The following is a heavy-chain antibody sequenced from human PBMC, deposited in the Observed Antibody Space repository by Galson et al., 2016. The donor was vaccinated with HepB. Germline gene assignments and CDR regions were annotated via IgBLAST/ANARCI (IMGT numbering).Heavy chain of an antibody. CDR2: ITHKGTT. CDR1: GGSFSGYD. J-gene: IGHJ5*02. D-gene: IGHD3-3*01. CDR3: ARGIRRGLTIFGVVTLFDP. Sequence: LSLTCAVYGGSFSGYDWTWIRQPPGKGLEWIGEITHKGTTNYNPSLNSRVTMSVDTSKSQYSLKMNSVTAADTAVYFCARGIRRGLTIFGVVTLFDPWGQGTLVTVSS. V-gene: IGHV4-34*01.